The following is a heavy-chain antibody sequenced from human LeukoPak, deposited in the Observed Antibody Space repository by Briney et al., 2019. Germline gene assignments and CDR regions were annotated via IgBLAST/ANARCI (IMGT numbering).Heavy chain of an antibody. V-gene: IGHV4-39*07. D-gene: IGHD2-15*01. CDR2: IYYSGST. Sequence: SETLSLTCNVFGDSISDNNYFWVWIRQPPGKGLEWIGSIYYSGSTYYNPSLKSRVTISADTSKNQFSLILTSVTAADTAVYYCARDRPADVVAVVAAAGLWDFWGRGTLVTVSS. CDR3: ARDRPADVVAVVAAAGLWDF. J-gene: IGHJ4*02. CDR1: GDSISDNNYF.